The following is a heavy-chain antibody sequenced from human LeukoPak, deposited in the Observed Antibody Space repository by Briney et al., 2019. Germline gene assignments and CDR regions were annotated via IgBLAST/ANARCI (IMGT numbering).Heavy chain of an antibody. J-gene: IGHJ6*02. CDR1: KFIFSNYW. CDR2: VNRDGSET. V-gene: IGHV3-7*03. Sequence: GGSLRLSCAASKFIFSNYWMTWVRQVPGRGPEWVANVNRDGSETYYLDSVKGRFTISKDNAKNSLYLQMNSLRAEDTALYHCARNNGMDVWGQGTTVIVSS. CDR3: ARNNGMDV.